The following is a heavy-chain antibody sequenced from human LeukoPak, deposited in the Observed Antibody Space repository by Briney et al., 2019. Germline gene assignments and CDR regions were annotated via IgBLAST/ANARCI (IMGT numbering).Heavy chain of an antibody. Sequence: SETLSLTCSGSGGSISTYYWNWIRQTPGKGLEWIGHISYGNTDYNPSLKSRVTISVDTSKNQFSLKLTSVTAADTAVYYCARDKAHSYGRYFDPWGQGALVTVSS. CDR2: ISYGNT. J-gene: IGHJ5*02. CDR3: ARDKAHSYGRYFDP. CDR1: GGSISTYY. V-gene: IGHV4-59*01. D-gene: IGHD5-18*01.